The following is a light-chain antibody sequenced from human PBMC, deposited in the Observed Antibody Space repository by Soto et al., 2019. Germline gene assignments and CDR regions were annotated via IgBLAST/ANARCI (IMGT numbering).Light chain of an antibody. J-gene: IGKJ4*01. Sequence: DIPMTQSPSTLSASVGDRVTLTCRASQSIGTWLAWYQQKPGKAPKLLIQRASSLQGGVPSRFRGSGSGTEFTLTISSLQPDDVATYYCQQYSVYFVTFGGGTKVEIK. CDR3: QQYSVYFVT. CDR1: QSIGTW. V-gene: IGKV1-5*03. CDR2: RAS.